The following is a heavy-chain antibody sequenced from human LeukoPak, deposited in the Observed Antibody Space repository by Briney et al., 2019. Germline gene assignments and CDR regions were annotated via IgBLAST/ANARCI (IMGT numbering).Heavy chain of an antibody. V-gene: IGHV1-69*13. Sequence: ASVKVSCKASGGTFSSYAISWVRQAPGQGLEWMGGIIPIFGTANYAQKFQGRVTITADESTSTAYMELSSLRSEDTAVYYCARNYYDSSGYYHLFDYWGQGTLVTVSS. CDR3: ARNYYDSSGYYHLFDY. J-gene: IGHJ4*02. CDR2: IIPIFGTA. CDR1: GGTFSSYA. D-gene: IGHD3-22*01.